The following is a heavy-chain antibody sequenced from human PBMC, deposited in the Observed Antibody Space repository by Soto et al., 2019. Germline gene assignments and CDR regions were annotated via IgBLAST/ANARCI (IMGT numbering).Heavy chain of an antibody. CDR2: IDPSDSYT. J-gene: IGHJ4*02. V-gene: IGHV5-10-1*01. CDR3: ARQGVTMIVVADDY. D-gene: IGHD3-22*01. CDR1: GYSFTSYW. Sequence: GESLKISCKGSGYSFTSYWIGWVRQMPGKGLEWMGRIDPSDSYTNYSPSFQGHVTISAGKSISTAYLQWSSLKASDTAMYYCARQGVTMIVVADDYWGQGTLVTVSS.